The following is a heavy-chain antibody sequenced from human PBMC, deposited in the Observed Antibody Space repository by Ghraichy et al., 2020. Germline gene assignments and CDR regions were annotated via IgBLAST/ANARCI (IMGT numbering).Heavy chain of an antibody. Sequence: GGSLRLSCAASGFTFSDYWMSWVRQAPGKGLEWVANIKQDGSEKYYVDSVKGRFTISRDNAKNSLFLQMNSLGAEDTAVYSCARAMITFGGTDYWGQGTLVTVSS. J-gene: IGHJ4*02. CDR2: IKQDGSEK. CDR3: ARAMITFGGTDY. V-gene: IGHV3-7*01. CDR1: GFTFSDYW. D-gene: IGHD3-16*01.